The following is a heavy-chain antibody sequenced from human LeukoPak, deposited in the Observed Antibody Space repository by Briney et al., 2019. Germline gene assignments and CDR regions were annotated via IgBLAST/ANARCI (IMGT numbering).Heavy chain of an antibody. CDR2: ISYDGSKI. J-gene: IGHJ6*03. V-gene: IGHV3-30*18. Sequence: PGGSLRLSCAASEFSFSTYSMHWVRQAPDTGLDWLAVISYDGSKIFYADSVKGRFTISRDNSKNTLYLQMNSLRAEDTAVYYCAKDATVVTPIHYYYMDVWGKGTTVTISS. D-gene: IGHD4-23*01. CDR3: AKDATVVTPIHYYYMDV. CDR1: EFSFSTYS.